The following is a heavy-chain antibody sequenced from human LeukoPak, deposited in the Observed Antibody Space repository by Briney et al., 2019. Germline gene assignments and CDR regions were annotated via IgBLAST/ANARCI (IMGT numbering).Heavy chain of an antibody. D-gene: IGHD1-26*01. CDR3: ARDLASGSYWGFDY. V-gene: IGHV3-48*03. Sequence: GGSLRLSCAASGFTFSSYEMNWVRQAPGKGLEGVSYISSSGSNIYYADSVKGRFTISRDNAKNSLYLQMNSLRAEDTAVYYCARDLASGSYWGFDYWGQGTLVTVSS. CDR1: GFTFSSYE. CDR2: ISSSGSNI. J-gene: IGHJ4*02.